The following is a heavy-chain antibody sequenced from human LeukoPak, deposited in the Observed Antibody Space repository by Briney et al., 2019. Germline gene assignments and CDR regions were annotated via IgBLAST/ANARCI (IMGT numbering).Heavy chain of an antibody. J-gene: IGHJ5*02. V-gene: IGHV4-31*03. Sequence: PSQTLSLTCTVSGGSISSGGYYWSWIRQHPGKGLEWIGYIYYSGSTYYNPPLKSRVTISVDTSKNQFSLKLSSVTAADTAVYYCARDGRPAGFDPWGQGTLVTVSS. D-gene: IGHD3/OR15-3a*01. CDR1: GGSISSGGYY. CDR3: ARDGRPAGFDP. CDR2: IYYSGST.